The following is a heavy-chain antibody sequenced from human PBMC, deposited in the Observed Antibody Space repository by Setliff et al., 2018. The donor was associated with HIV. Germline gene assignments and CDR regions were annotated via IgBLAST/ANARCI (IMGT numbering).Heavy chain of an antibody. J-gene: IGHJ4*02. CDR2: IKENGDEK. CDR3: ARSVPDSAYRPTDY. V-gene: IGHV3-7*03. Sequence: GGSLRLSCAASGFTFSTYWMSWFRQAPGKGLEWVANIKENGDEKYYVDSVKGRYTISRDNAKNSLYLQMSSLRVEDTAVYYCARSVPDSAYRPTDYWGQGTQVTVSS. D-gene: IGHD3-22*01. CDR1: GFTFSTYW.